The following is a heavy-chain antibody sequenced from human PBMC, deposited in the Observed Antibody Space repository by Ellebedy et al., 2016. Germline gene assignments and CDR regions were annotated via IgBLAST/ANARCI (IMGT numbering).Heavy chain of an antibody. D-gene: IGHD4-17*01. CDR3: ARGTVTTSLVKDLLFDP. J-gene: IGHJ5*02. V-gene: IGHV1-2*04. CDR2: INPNSGGT. Sequence: ASVKVSCKASGYTFTSYGISWVRQAPGQGLEWMGWINPNSGGTNYAQKFQGWVTMTRDTSISTAYMELSRLRSDDTAVYYCARGTVTTSLVKDLLFDPWGQGTLATVSS. CDR1: GYTFTSYG.